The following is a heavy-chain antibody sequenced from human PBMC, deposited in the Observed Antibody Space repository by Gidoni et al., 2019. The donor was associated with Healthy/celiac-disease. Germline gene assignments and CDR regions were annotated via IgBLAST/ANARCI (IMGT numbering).Heavy chain of an antibody. CDR3: AKGGGYSGYDFGDY. J-gene: IGHJ4*02. CDR1: GFTISSYG. Sequence: QVQLVESGGGVVQPGRSLRLSCAASGFTISSYGMHWVRQAPGKGLEGVAVISYDGSNKYYADSVKGRFTISRDNSKNTLYLQMNSLRAEDTAVYYCAKGGGYSGYDFGDYWGQGTLVTVSS. CDR2: ISYDGSNK. V-gene: IGHV3-30*18. D-gene: IGHD5-12*01.